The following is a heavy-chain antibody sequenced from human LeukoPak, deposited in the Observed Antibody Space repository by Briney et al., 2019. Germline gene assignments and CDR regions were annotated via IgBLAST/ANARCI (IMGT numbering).Heavy chain of an antibody. D-gene: IGHD3-22*01. CDR1: GGSISSSSYY. CDR3: ARHGTSSGYDIGY. CDR2: IYYSGST. Sequence: SETLSLTCTFSGGSISSSSYYWGWVRQPPGKGLEWIGSIYYSGSTYYNPSLKSRVTISVDTSKNQFSLKLSSVTAADTAVYYCARHGTSSGYDIGYWGQGTLVTVSS. J-gene: IGHJ4*02. V-gene: IGHV4-39*01.